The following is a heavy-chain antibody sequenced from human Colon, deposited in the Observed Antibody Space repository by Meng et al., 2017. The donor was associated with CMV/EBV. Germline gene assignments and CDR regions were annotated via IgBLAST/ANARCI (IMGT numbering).Heavy chain of an antibody. D-gene: IGHD6-13*01. CDR2: VYSDGSTT. CDR3: AKGGWGSWAPEWLDP. Sequence: GGSLRLSCTASGFTFSSYAMSWVRQAPGKGLQWVSVVYSDGSTTYYADSVKGRFTISRDNSKNTLYLQMNNLRADDTAIYYCAKGGWGSWAPEWLDPWGQGTLVTVSS. J-gene: IGHJ5*02. V-gene: IGHV3-23*03. CDR1: GFTFSSYA.